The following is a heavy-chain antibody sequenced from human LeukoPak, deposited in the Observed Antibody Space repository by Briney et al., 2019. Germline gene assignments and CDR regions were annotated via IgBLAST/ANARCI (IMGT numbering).Heavy chain of an antibody. CDR3: AADLGYCSGGRCHLDY. J-gene: IGHJ4*02. CDR2: IFVGSDNT. D-gene: IGHD2-15*01. V-gene: IGHV1-58*02. Sequence: SVKVSCKTSGFTFTSSAMQWVRQARGQRLEWIGWIFVGSDNTNYAQKFQERATITRDMSTSTAYMELSSLRSEDTAVYYCAADLGYCSGGRCHLDYWGQGTLVTVSS. CDR1: GFTFTSSA.